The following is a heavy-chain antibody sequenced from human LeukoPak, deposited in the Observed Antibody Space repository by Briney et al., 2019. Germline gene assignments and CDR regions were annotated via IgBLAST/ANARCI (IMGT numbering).Heavy chain of an antibody. CDR2: IYSGGDT. J-gene: IGHJ4*02. D-gene: IGHD5-12*01. Sequence: PGGSLRLSCAASGFTVSSNYMSWVRQAPGKGLEWVSVIYSGGDTYYADSVKGRFTISRDSSKNTLYLQMNTLRAEDTAVYYCARASGYSGYDPFDYWGQGTLVTVSS. CDR3: ARASGYSGYDPFDY. CDR1: GFTVSSNY. V-gene: IGHV3-53*01.